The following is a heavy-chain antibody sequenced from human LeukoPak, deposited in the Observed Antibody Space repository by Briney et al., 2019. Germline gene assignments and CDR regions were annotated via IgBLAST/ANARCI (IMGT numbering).Heavy chain of an antibody. Sequence: SETLSLTCTVSGGSISSYYWSWIRQPPGKGLEWIGYISYSGSTNYNPSLKSRVTISVDKSKNQFSLKLSSVTAADTAVYYCASYCTGGSCYLDYWGQGTLVTVSS. CDR2: ISYSGST. V-gene: IGHV4-59*12. D-gene: IGHD2-15*01. CDR3: ASYCTGGSCYLDY. J-gene: IGHJ4*02. CDR1: GGSISSYY.